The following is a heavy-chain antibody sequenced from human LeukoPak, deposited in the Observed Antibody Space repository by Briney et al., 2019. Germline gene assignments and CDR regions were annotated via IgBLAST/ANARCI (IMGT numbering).Heavy chain of an antibody. J-gene: IGHJ1*01. CDR1: GFTFSSYA. D-gene: IGHD3-3*01. Sequence: GSLRLSCAASGFTFSSYAMSWVRQAPGKGLEWVSAISGSGGSTYYADSVKGRFTISRDNSKNTLYLQMNSLRAEDTAVYYCAKSPFGVVTTLNPQYSQHWGQGTLVTVSS. V-gene: IGHV3-23*01. CDR3: AKSPFGVVTTLNPQYSQH. CDR2: ISGSGGST.